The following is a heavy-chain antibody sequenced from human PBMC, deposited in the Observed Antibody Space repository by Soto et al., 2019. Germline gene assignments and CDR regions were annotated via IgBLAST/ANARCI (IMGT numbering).Heavy chain of an antibody. CDR1: GYTFRNYW. CDR2: IYPGDSDT. D-gene: IGHD6-19*01. J-gene: IGHJ4*02. CDR3: ASAHSNGWYQHKDF. Sequence: PGESLKISCKGSGYTFRNYWIAWVRKMPGKGREWMAIIYPGDSDTRYSPSFQGQVTISADKSVTTAYLHWNDLKASDSPMYYFASAHSNGWYQHKDFWGQGTLVTVSS. V-gene: IGHV5-51*01.